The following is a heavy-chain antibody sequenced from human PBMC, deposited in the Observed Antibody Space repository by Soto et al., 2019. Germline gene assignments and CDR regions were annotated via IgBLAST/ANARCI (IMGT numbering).Heavy chain of an antibody. Sequence: SETLSLTCTVSGGSIRSSAYYWSWIRQPPGKGLGCIGYIYYSGSTYYNPSLKSRVTISVDTSKNQFFLKLSSVTAADTAVYYCARVVYSSSKRFLARWFDPWGQGTLVTVS. V-gene: IGHV4-30-4*01. CDR1: GGSIRSSAYY. J-gene: IGHJ5*02. CDR3: ARVVYSSSKRFLARWFDP. CDR2: IYYSGST. D-gene: IGHD6-6*01.